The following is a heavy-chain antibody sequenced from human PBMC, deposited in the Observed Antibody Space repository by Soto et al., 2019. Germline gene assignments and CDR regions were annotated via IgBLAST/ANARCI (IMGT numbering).Heavy chain of an antibody. V-gene: IGHV4-59*04. CDR3: ATYRKFFQI. CDR2: IYNSGST. CDR1: GGSISSYY. Sequence: SETLSLTCTGSGGSISSYYWSWIRQPPGKGLEWIGFIYNSGSTYYNSSLKSRVTISVDRSKNHFFLNLTSVTAADTAVYYCATYRKFFQIWGQGTKVTVSS. J-gene: IGHJ3*02.